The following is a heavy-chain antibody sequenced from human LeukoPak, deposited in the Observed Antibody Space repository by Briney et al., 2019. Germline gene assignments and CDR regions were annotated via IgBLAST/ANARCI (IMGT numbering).Heavy chain of an antibody. CDR2: INHSGST. Sequence: SETLSLTCAVYGGSFSGYYWRWIRQPPGKGLEWIGEINHSGSTNYNPSLKSRVTISVDTSKNQFSLKLSSVTAADTAVYYCARGDVVVVAATDDAFDIWGQGTMVTVSS. J-gene: IGHJ3*02. D-gene: IGHD2-15*01. CDR1: GGSFSGYY. V-gene: IGHV4-34*01. CDR3: ARGDVVVVAATDDAFDI.